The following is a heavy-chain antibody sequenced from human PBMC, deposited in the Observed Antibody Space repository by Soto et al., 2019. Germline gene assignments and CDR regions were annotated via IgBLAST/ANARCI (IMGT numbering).Heavy chain of an antibody. J-gene: IGHJ6*03. D-gene: IGHD1-26*01. CDR1: GFSFSSFA. CDR3: AKGVELDV. CDR2: IGDSGAST. Sequence: GGSLRLSCEASGFSFSSFAMNWVRQAPGKGLEWVSAIGDSGASTYYADSVKGRFTISRDNSRNTLYLQPNSLRAEDTAVYYCAKGVELDVWGNGTTVTVS. V-gene: IGHV3-23*01.